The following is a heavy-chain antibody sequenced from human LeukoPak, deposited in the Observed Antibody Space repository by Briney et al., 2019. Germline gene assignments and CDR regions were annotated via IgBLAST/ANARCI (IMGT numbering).Heavy chain of an antibody. V-gene: IGHV3-48*01. D-gene: IGHD6-13*01. CDR2: IHSTSSPI. CDR1: GFTFSSFS. Sequence: GGSLRLSCAASGFTFSSFSMTWVRQAPGKGLEWISYIHSTSSPIYYADSVKGRFTVSRDNAKNSLYLQMNSLRAEDTAVYHCGRGGSTGSWFNYWGQGTLVTVSS. CDR3: GRGGSTGSWFNY. J-gene: IGHJ4*02.